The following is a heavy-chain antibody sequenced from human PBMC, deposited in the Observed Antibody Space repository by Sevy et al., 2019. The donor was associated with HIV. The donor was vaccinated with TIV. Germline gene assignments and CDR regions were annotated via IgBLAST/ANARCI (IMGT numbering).Heavy chain of an antibody. D-gene: IGHD3-22*01. CDR2: ISATGGGT. CDR1: GFTFNTHA. V-gene: IGHV3-23*01. Sequence: GGSLRLSCAASGFTFNTHAMNWVRQAPGKGLEWVSGISATGGGTYDTDSVKGRFTVSRDNSQNTLYLQMNSLRADDTAIYYCAKALNPALESMIEVIFRPLKGFDVRGQGTMVTVSS. CDR3: AKALNPALESMIEVIFRPLKGFDV. J-gene: IGHJ3*01.